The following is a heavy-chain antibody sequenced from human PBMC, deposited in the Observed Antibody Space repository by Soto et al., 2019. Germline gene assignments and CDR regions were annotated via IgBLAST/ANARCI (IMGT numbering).Heavy chain of an antibody. J-gene: IGHJ5*02. V-gene: IGHV3-15*07. Sequence: GGSLRLSCAASGFTFSNAWMNWVRQAPGKGLEWVGRIKSKTDGGTTDYAAPVKGRFTISRDDSKNTLYLQMNSLKTEDTAVYYCTTELYYSGSGSYYPRKPFDPWGQGTLVTVSS. CDR3: TTELYYSGSGSYYPRKPFDP. CDR2: IKSKTDGGTT. CDR1: GFTFSNAW. D-gene: IGHD3-10*01.